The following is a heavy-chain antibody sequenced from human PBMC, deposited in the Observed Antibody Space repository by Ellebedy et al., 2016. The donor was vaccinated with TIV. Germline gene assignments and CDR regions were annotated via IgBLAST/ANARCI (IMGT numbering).Heavy chain of an antibody. J-gene: IGHJ4*02. D-gene: IGHD1-1*01. CDR2: LKGDGSHT. CDR1: GFSFSHYW. Sequence: GESLKISCAASGFSFSHYWMHWGRQGPGEGQGLGSRLKGDGSHTIYADYVKGRFPSSRDNAKNTLFLQMNSLRAEDTAVYYCVRDNDRWSFDYWGQGILVTVSS. CDR3: VRDNDRWSFDY. V-gene: IGHV3-74*01.